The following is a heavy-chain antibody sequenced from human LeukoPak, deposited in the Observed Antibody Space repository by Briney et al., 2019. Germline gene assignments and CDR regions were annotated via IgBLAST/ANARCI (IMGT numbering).Heavy chain of an antibody. J-gene: IGHJ6*02. CDR2: IYYSGST. Sequence: SGTLSLTCTVSGGSISSYYWSWIRQPPGKGLEWIGYIYYSGSTNYNPSLKSRVTISVDTSKNQFSLKLSSVTAADTAVYYCARVRLVRGVMRPYYYGMDVWGQGTTVTVSS. D-gene: IGHD3-10*01. V-gene: IGHV4-59*01. CDR3: ARVRLVRGVMRPYYYGMDV. CDR1: GGSISSYY.